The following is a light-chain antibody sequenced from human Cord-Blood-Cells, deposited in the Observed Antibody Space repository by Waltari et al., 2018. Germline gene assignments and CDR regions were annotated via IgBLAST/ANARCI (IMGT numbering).Light chain of an antibody. V-gene: IGLV3-25*02. CDR3: QSADSSGTYLV. CDR2: KDR. CDR1: ALPQQY. J-gene: IGLJ2*01. Sequence: SYELTQPPSVSVSPGQTARITCSGDALPQQYASWYQQKPGQAPVLVIYKDRERPSGIPKLFSGSSSGTTVTLTISGVQAEDEADYYCQSADSSGTYLVFGGGTKLTVL.